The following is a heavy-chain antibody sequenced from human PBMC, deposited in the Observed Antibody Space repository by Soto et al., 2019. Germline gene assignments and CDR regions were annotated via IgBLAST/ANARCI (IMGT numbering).Heavy chain of an antibody. J-gene: IGHJ6*02. Sequence: GGSLRLSCAASGFTFSSYAMHWVRQAPGKGLEWVAVISYDGSNKYYADSVKGRFTISRDNSKNTLYLQMNSLRAEDTAVYYCARDRSVLGGDSYYYYGMDVWGQGTTVTVSS. CDR3: ARDRSVLGGDSYYYYGMDV. D-gene: IGHD4-17*01. CDR1: GFTFSSYA. V-gene: IGHV3-30-3*01. CDR2: ISYDGSNK.